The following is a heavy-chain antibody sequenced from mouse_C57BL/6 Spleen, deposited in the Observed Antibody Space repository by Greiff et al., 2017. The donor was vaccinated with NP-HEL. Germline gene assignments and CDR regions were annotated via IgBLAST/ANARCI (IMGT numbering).Heavy chain of an antibody. V-gene: IGHV1-26*01. Sequence: EVQLQQSGPELVKPGASVKISCKASGYTFTDYYMNWVKQSHGKSLEWIGDINPNNGGTSYNQKFKGKATLTVDKSSSTAYMELRSLTSEDSAVYYCAHKEGGTSAYWGQGTLVTVSA. CDR3: AHKEGGTSAY. J-gene: IGHJ3*01. D-gene: IGHD4-1*01. CDR2: INPNNGGT. CDR1: GYTFTDYY.